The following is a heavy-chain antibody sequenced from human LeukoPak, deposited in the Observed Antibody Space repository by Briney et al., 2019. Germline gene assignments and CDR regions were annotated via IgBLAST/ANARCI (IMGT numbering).Heavy chain of an antibody. V-gene: IGHV3-74*01. J-gene: IGHJ5*02. D-gene: IGHD3-10*01. CDR2: ISTDGSRT. CDR1: GFTFSSYW. Sequence: GGSLRLSCAASGFTFSSYWMRWVRQTPGKGLVWVSRISTDGSRTNYADSVKGRFTISRDNAKNTLYLQMNSLRAEDTAVYYCARAGTSANWFDPWGQGTLVTVSS. CDR3: ARAGTSANWFDP.